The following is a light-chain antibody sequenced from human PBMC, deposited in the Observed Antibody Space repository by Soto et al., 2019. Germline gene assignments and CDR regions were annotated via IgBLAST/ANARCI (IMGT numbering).Light chain of an antibody. CDR1: NIGSKS. CDR2: YDS. CDR3: QVWDSSSDGV. Sequence: SSELTQPPSVSVAPGKTARITCGGNNIGSKSVHWYQQKPGQAPVLVIYYDSDRPSGIPERFSGSNSGNTATLTISGVEAGDEADYYCQVWDSSSDGVFGTGTKLTVL. V-gene: IGLV3-21*04. J-gene: IGLJ1*01.